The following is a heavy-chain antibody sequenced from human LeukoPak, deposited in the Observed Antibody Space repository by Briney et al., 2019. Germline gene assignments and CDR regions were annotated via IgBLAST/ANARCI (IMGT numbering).Heavy chain of an antibody. Sequence: GGSLRLSCAASGFTFSSYGMHWVRQAPGKGLEWVAVIWYDGSNKYYADSVKGRFTISRDNSKNTLYLQMNSLRAEDTAVYYCARDEEMSPGHDSSGYPDYWGQGTLVTVSS. V-gene: IGHV3-33*01. CDR1: GFTFSSYG. J-gene: IGHJ4*02. D-gene: IGHD3-22*01. CDR3: ARDEEMSPGHDSSGYPDY. CDR2: IWYDGSNK.